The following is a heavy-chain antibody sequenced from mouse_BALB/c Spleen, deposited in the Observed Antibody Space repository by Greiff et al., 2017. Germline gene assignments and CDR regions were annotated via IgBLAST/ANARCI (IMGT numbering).Heavy chain of an antibody. CDR1: GFTFSSYG. CDR2: ISSGGSYT. CDR3: EKAYGSSFYAMDY. Sequence: EVQGVESGGDLVKPGGSLKLSCAASGFTFSSYGMSWVRQTPDKRLEWVATISSGGSYTYYPDSVKGRFTISRDNAKNTLYLQMSSLKSEDTAMYYCEKAYGSSFYAMDYWGQGTSVTVSS. D-gene: IGHD1-1*01. J-gene: IGHJ4*01. V-gene: IGHV5-6*01.